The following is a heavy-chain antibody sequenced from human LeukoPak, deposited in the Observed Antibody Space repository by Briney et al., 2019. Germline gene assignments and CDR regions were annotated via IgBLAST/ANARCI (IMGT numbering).Heavy chain of an antibody. CDR1: GGSISSYY. V-gene: IGHV4-59*06. D-gene: IGHD3-22*01. CDR3: ALTGVVVTRIDY. Sequence: SETLSLTCTVSGGSISSYYWSWIRQPPGKGLEWIGYIYYSGSTYYNPSLKSRVTISVDTSKNQFSLKLSSVTAADTAVYYCALTGVVVTRIDYWGQGTLVTVSS. J-gene: IGHJ4*02. CDR2: IYYSGST.